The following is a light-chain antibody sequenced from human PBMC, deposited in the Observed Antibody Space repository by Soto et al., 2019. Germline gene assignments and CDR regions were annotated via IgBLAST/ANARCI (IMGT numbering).Light chain of an antibody. J-gene: IGKJ4*01. Sequence: EFVLPQSPGTLSLSPGERATLSFRASQTVRNNYLAWYQQKPGQAPRLLIYDASSRATGIPDRFSGGGSGTDFTLAISRLEPEDFAVYYCQQFSSYPPTFGGGTKVDNK. CDR1: QTVRNNY. CDR3: QQFSSYPPT. CDR2: DAS. V-gene: IGKV3-20*01.